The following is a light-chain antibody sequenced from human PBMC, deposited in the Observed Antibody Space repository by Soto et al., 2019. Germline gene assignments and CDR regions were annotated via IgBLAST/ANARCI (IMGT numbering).Light chain of an antibody. CDR2: EVS. V-gene: IGLV2-18*02. CDR3: SSFASSATLV. Sequence: QSALTQPPSVSGSPGQSVTISCTGTSSDIGYHNRVSWYQQPPGTAPKHMIYEVSTRYSGVPDRFSGSKSGNTASLPISGLQAEDEADYYCSSFASSATLVFGGGTKLTVL. CDR1: SSDIGYHNR. J-gene: IGLJ3*02.